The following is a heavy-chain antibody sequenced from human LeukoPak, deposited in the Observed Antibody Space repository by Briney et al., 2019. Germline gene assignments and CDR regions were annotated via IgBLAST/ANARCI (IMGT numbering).Heavy chain of an antibody. Sequence: SETLSLTCTVSGGSVSSYYWSWIRQPPGKGLEWIGSIYYSGSTYYNPSLKSRVTISVDTSKNQFSLKLSSVTAADTAVYYCAGPSEDYYGSGSYGVWGQGTLVTVSS. D-gene: IGHD3-10*01. J-gene: IGHJ4*02. V-gene: IGHV4-59*05. CDR2: IYYSGST. CDR3: AGPSEDYYGSGSYGV. CDR1: GGSVSSYY.